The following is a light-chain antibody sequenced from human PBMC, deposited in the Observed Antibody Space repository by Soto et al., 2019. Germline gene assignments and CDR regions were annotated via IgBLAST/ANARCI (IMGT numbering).Light chain of an antibody. CDR1: SSDAGGYNY. Sequence: QSALTQPASVSGSPGQSITISCTGTSSDAGGYNYVSWYQQHPGKAPKLMIYDVSNRPSGVSNRFSGSKSGNTASLTISGLQAEDEADYYCSSYTSSSPYVFGTGTKVTVL. V-gene: IGLV2-14*01. CDR3: SSYTSSSPYV. J-gene: IGLJ1*01. CDR2: DVS.